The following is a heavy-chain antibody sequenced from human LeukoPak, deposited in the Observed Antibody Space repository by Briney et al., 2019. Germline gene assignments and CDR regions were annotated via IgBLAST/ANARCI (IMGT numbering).Heavy chain of an antibody. CDR1: GDSINSLDL. CDR3: AGLVGRYSSGLYYYYFDY. V-gene: IGHV4-4*02. D-gene: IGHD3-22*01. Sequence: SGTLFLTCAVSGDSINSLDLWSWVRQPPGKGLEWIGEMYLSGTTHSNPSVKSRVTISIDKSKNQFFLNLSSVTAADTAVYYCAGLVGRYSSGLYYYYFDYWGQGTLVTVSS. J-gene: IGHJ4*02. CDR2: MYLSGTT.